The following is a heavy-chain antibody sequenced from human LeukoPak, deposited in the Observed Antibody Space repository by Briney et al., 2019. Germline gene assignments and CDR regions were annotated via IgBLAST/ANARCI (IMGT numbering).Heavy chain of an antibody. Sequence: PGGSLRLSCAAAGFTFSNYAMTWVRQAPGKGLEWVSSISGSGGSTYYADSVKGRFTISRDNSKNTLYLQMYSLRAEDTAVYYCAKAGEYYYMDVWGKGTAVTVSS. CDR3: AKAGEYYYMDV. J-gene: IGHJ6*03. D-gene: IGHD1-26*01. V-gene: IGHV3-23*01. CDR1: GFTFSNYA. CDR2: ISGSGGST.